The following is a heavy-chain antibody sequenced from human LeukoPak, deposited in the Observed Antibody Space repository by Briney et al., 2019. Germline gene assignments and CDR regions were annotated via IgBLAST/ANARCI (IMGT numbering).Heavy chain of an antibody. CDR3: AELGITMIGGV. J-gene: IGHJ6*04. CDR1: GFTFSNYA. Sequence: GSLRLSCAASGFTFSNYAMNWVRQAPGKGLEWVSSISGSSSDIYYADSVKGRFTISRDNAKNSLYLQMNSLRAEDTAVYYCAELGITMIGGVWGKGTTVTISS. CDR2: ISGSSSDI. D-gene: IGHD3-10*02. V-gene: IGHV3-21*01.